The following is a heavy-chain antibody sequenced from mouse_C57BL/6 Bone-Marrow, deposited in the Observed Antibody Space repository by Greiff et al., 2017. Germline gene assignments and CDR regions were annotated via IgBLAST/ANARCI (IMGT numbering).Heavy chain of an antibody. CDR3: TGGYDGWFAY. CDR1: GFTFSNYW. J-gene: IGHJ3*01. V-gene: IGHV6-3*01. Sequence: DVQLQESGGGLVQPGGSMKLSCVASGFTFSNYWMNWVRQSPEKGLEWVAQIRLKSDNYATHSAVSVKGRFTISSDASKSSVYLQMNNLRAEDTGIYYCTGGYDGWFAYWGQGTLVTVSA. CDR2: IRLKSDNYAT. D-gene: IGHD2-2*01.